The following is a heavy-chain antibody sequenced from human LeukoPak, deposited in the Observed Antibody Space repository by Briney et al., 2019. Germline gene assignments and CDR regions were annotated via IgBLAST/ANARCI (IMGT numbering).Heavy chain of an antibody. J-gene: IGHJ4*02. CDR1: GFTFSNYA. Sequence: GGSLRLSCAASGFTFSNYAMHWVRQAPGKGLEWVAIISYDGSNKYYGDSVKGRFTISRDNSKNTLYLQMNSLRDEDTAVYYCARDEGAHRYWGQGTLVTVSS. D-gene: IGHD1-26*01. CDR2: ISYDGSNK. V-gene: IGHV3-30*03. CDR3: ARDEGAHRY.